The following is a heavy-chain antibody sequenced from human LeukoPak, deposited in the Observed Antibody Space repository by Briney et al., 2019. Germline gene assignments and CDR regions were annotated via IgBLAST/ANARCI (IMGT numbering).Heavy chain of an antibody. CDR1: GGTFSSYA. Sequence: ASVKVSCKASGGTFSSYAISWVRQAPGQGLEWMGRIIPILGIANYAQKFRGRVTITADKSTSTAYMERSSLRSEDTPVYFCESGPTVIVPGEPYYMDVWGKGTPVTVSS. CDR3: ESGPTVIVPGEPYYMDV. V-gene: IGHV1-69*04. D-gene: IGHD2-2*01. J-gene: IGHJ6*03. CDR2: IIPILGIA.